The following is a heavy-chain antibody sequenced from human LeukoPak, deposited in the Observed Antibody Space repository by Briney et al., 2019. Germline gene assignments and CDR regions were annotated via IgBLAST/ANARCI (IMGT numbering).Heavy chain of an antibody. V-gene: IGHV4-4*07. J-gene: IGHJ4*02. CDR2: IYTSGST. CDR1: GGSISSYY. D-gene: IGHD5-12*01. CDR3: ARVRVLSGYALDY. Sequence: SETLSLTCTVSGGSISSYYWSWTRQPAGKGLEWIGRIYTSGSTNYNPSLKSRVTMSVDTSKNQFSLKLSSVTAADTAVYYCARVRVLSGYALDYWGQGTLVTVSS.